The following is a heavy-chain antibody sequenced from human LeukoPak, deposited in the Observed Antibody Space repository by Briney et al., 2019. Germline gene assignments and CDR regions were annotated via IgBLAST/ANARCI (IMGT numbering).Heavy chain of an antibody. D-gene: IGHD1-20*01. V-gene: IGHV1-8*02. Sequence: ASVKVSCKASGYTFTSYGISWVRQAPGQGLEYMGWMNPYSGNTGYTQKFQGRVTMTRNTSISTVCMEVSSLRSEDTAVYYCARGNWHFDSWGQGTLVTVSS. J-gene: IGHJ4*02. CDR2: MNPYSGNT. CDR1: GYTFTSYG. CDR3: ARGNWHFDS.